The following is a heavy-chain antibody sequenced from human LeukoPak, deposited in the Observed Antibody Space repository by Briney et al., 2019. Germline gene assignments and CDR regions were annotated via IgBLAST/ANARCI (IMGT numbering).Heavy chain of an antibody. J-gene: IGHJ3*02. CDR3: AKDQCVVVPAEDAFDI. CDR1: GFTFSSYA. D-gene: IGHD2-2*01. CDR2: IRGSGGST. Sequence: GGSLRLSRAASGFTFSSYAMSWVGQASGKGLEWVSAIRGSGGSTYYADSVKGRFTSPRDKSKNTLYPQMHSLRAEDTAVYYCAKDQCVVVPAEDAFDIWGKGPMVTVSS. V-gene: IGHV3-23*01.